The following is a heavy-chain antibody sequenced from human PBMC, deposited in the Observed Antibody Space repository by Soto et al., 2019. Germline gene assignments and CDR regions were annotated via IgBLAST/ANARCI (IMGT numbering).Heavy chain of an antibody. D-gene: IGHD1-26*01. CDR3: ARGSPPGRVTIYYMDV. V-gene: IGHV1-8*01. Sequence: QVQLVQSGAEVKKPGASVKVSCKASGYTFTSYDINWVRQATGQGLEWMGWMNPNSGNTGYAQKFPGRVTMTRNTSISTAYMELSSLRSEDTAVYYCARGSPPGRVTIYYMDVCGKGTTVTVSS. CDR1: GYTFTSYD. CDR2: MNPNSGNT. J-gene: IGHJ6*03.